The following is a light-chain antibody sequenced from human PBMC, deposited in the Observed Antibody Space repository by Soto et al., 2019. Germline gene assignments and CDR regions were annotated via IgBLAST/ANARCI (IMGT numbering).Light chain of an antibody. CDR3: AAWDDSLNACV. V-gene: IGLV1-44*01. CDR1: SSNIGSKT. Sequence: QSVLPQAPSASGTPGQRVTISCSGSSSNIGSKTVNWYQQLPGMAPKLLIFNNHQRPSGVHDRFSGSKSGTSASLAISGLQSEDEADYYCAAWDDSLNACVFGTGTKVTVL. J-gene: IGLJ1*01. CDR2: NNH.